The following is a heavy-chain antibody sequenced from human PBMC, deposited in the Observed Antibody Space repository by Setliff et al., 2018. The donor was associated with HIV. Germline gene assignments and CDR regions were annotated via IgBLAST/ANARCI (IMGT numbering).Heavy chain of an antibody. V-gene: IGHV4-39*01. J-gene: IGHJ4*02. Sequence: TSETLSLTCTVSGGSIDSTSYYWGWIRQPPGKGLEWIGSIYYSGTTYYNPALKSRVTISVDRSRNQFSLTLSSVTAADTAVYYCTIPASSLAPNWGRGTQVTVSS. CDR1: GGSIDSTSYY. CDR2: IYYSGTT. CDR3: TIPASSLAPN.